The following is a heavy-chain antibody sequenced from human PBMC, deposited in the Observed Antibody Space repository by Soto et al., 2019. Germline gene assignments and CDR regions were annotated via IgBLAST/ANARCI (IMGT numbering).Heavy chain of an antibody. Sequence: PGAYLKISCKGSGYGFSIHWVAWLRQMPGEGLEWVGIIYPGTSNTMYSQSFQGQVTISADTALSTTYLQWDTLKPSDTAIYFCASDSHCDGVNCPMGGFDMWGQGTMVTVSS. CDR2: IYPGTSNT. CDR1: GYGFSIHW. J-gene: IGHJ3*02. D-gene: IGHD2-21*01. CDR3: ASDSHCDGVNCPMGGFDM. V-gene: IGHV5-51*01.